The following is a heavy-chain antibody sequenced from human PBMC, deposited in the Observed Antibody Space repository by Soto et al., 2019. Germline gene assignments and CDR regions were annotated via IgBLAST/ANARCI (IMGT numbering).Heavy chain of an antibody. D-gene: IGHD1-1*01. CDR1: GYTFTTYG. Sequence: QVHLVQSGAEVKKPGASVKVSCNSSGYTFTTYGVAWVRQVPGQGLEWMGWISGHNGKTFYAQSFQDRVTMTTDTSTSTAYMELRSIRSDDTAVYFCARERPLEDSPLADACDVWGQGTRVTVSS. CDR3: ARERPLEDSPLADACDV. CDR2: ISGHNGKT. J-gene: IGHJ3*01. V-gene: IGHV1-18*01.